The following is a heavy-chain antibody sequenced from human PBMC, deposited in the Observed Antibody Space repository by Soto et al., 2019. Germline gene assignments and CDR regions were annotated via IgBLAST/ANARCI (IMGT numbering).Heavy chain of an antibody. J-gene: IGHJ6*02. CDR1: GFTFSSYA. Sequence: PGGSLRLSCAASGFTFSSYAMSWVRQAPGKGLECVSAISGSGGNTNYADSVEGRFTISRDNSKNTLFLQMNSLRVEDTAVYYCAKGVRNYYYYGMYVWGQGTTVTVSS. CDR3: AKGVRNYYYYGMYV. CDR2: ISGSGGNT. D-gene: IGHD2-2*01. V-gene: IGHV3-23*01.